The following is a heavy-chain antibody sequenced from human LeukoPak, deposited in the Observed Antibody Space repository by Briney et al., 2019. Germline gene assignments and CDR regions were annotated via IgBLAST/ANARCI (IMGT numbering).Heavy chain of an antibody. CDR1: GFTFSSYS. D-gene: IGHD5-24*01. CDR3: ARGPARDHDAFDI. Sequence: GGSLRLSCAASGFTFSSYSMNWFRQAPGKGLEWVSSISSSSSYIYYADSVKGRFTISRDNAKNSLYLQMNSLRAEDTAVYYCARGPARDHDAFDIWGQGTMVTVSS. CDR2: ISSSSSYI. J-gene: IGHJ3*02. V-gene: IGHV3-21*01.